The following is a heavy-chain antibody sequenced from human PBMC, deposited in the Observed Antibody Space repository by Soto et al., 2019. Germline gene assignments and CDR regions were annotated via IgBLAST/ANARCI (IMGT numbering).Heavy chain of an antibody. CDR1: GGSISSGDYY. Sequence: QVQLQESGPGLVKPSQTLSLTCTVSGGSISSGDYYWNWIRQPPGKGLEWIGYIYYSGSTDYNPSFQSRVTISVDTSKNLVSLKLSSVTAADTAVYYRARDVVATIRGDHYFDYWGQGALVTVSS. J-gene: IGHJ4*02. CDR2: IYYSGST. D-gene: IGHD5-12*01. CDR3: ARDVVATIRGDHYFDY. V-gene: IGHV4-30-4*01.